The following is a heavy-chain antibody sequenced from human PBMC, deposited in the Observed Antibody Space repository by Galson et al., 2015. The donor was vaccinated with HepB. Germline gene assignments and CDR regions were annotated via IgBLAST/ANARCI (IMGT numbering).Heavy chain of an antibody. CDR2: TSYDDKTK. D-gene: IGHD3-16*01. CDR1: GFTLSIEA. CDR3: AKDWGMGV. Sequence: SLRLSCAASGFTLSIEAMYWVRQAPDKGLEYVAATSYDDKTKYYADSVRGRFTISRDNSKNTLYLQMNSLRLEDTALYYCAKDWGMGVWGQGTTVTVSS. V-gene: IGHV3-30-3*02. J-gene: IGHJ6*02.